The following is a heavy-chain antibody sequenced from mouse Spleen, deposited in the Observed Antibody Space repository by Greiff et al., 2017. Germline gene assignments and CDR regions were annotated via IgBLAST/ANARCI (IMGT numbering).Heavy chain of an antibody. V-gene: IGHV1-54*01. CDR2: INPGSGGT. CDR3: AGGGTWFAY. Sequence: VKLMESGAELVRPGTSVKVSCKASGYAFTNYLIEWVKQRPGQGLEWIGVINPGSGGTNYNEKFKGKATLTADKSSSTAYMQLSSLTSDDSAVYFCAGGGTWFAYWGQGTLVTVSA. CDR1: GYAFTNYL. D-gene: IGHD2-14*01. J-gene: IGHJ3*01.